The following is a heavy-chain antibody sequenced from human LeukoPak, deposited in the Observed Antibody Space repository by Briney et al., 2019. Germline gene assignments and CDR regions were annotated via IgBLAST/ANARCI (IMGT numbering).Heavy chain of an antibody. J-gene: IGHJ4*02. V-gene: IGHV1-18*01. CDR2: ISAFNGDT. CDR3: ARDLSRKNGDLYDY. CDR1: GYLFPSFG. D-gene: IGHD7-27*01. Sequence: ASVKVSCKASGYLFPSFGLNWVRQAPGQGLEWVGWISAFNGDTNYAQNFQGRVTMTTGTSTLTAYMELRSLRSDDTAVYYCARDLSRKNGDLYDYCGQGTLVTVSS.